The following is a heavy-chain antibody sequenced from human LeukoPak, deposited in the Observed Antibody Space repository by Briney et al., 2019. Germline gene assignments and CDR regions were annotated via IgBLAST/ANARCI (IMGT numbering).Heavy chain of an antibody. Sequence: ASVTVSCKASGYTFTGYYIHWVRQAPGQGLEWMGWVNPDSGGANFAQRFQGRLSLTRDTSISTVYMELSRLTADDTAVYYCARGGSGLRLYNWFDPWGQGTLVTVSS. CDR3: ARGGSGLRLYNWFDP. J-gene: IGHJ5*02. V-gene: IGHV1-2*02. D-gene: IGHD1-26*01. CDR1: GYTFTGYY. CDR2: VNPDSGGA.